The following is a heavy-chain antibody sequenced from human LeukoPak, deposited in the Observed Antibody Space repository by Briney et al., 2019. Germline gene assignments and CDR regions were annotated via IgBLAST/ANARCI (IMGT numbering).Heavy chain of an antibody. CDR3: AKYSSGWYYFDY. V-gene: IGHV3-23*01. Sequence: GESLRLSCAASGFTFSSYAMSWVRQAPGKGLEWVSAISGSGGSTYYADSVKGRFTISRDNSKNTLYLQMNSLRAEDTAVYYCAKYSSGWYYFDYWGQGTLVTVSS. D-gene: IGHD6-19*01. CDR1: GFTFSSYA. J-gene: IGHJ4*02. CDR2: ISGSGGST.